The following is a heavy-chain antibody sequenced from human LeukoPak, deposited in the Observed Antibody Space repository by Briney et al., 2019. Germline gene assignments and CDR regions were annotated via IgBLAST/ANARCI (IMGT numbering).Heavy chain of an antibody. CDR2: ISGSGDGT. Sequence: GGSLRLSCEASGFTFSSYAMSWVRQAPGKGLEWVSAISGSGDGTYYADSVKGRFTISRDNSRNTVHLQMSSLKTEDTAMYYCASPGATDWTDFDYWGQGSLVTVSS. J-gene: IGHJ4*02. CDR3: ASPGATDWTDFDY. CDR1: GFTFSSYA. V-gene: IGHV3-23*01. D-gene: IGHD3-9*01.